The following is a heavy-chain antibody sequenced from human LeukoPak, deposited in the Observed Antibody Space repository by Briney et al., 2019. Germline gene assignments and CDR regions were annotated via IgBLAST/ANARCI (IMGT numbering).Heavy chain of an antibody. Sequence: ASVKVSCKASGYTFTSYGISWVRQAPGQGLEWMGWISAYNGNTNYAQKLQGRATMTTDTSTSTAYMELRSLRSDDTAVYYCARDGIRYSSSWYVDYWGQGTLVTVSS. V-gene: IGHV1-18*01. CDR2: ISAYNGNT. CDR3: ARDGIRYSSSWYVDY. CDR1: GYTFTSYG. D-gene: IGHD6-13*01. J-gene: IGHJ4*02.